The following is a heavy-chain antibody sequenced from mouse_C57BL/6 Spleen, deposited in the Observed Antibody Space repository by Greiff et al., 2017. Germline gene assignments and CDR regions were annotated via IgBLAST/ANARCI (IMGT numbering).Heavy chain of an antibody. V-gene: IGHV2-2*01. D-gene: IGHD4-1*01. Sequence: VKLVESGPGLVQPSQRLSITCTVSGFSFPSYGVHWVRQSPGKGLEWLGLIWSGGSTDYNAAFLSRLSIRNDNYKSHVFFKMISLQADDTAIYYWSRKETWASFAYWGQGTLVTVSA. CDR3: SRKETWASFAY. CDR2: IWSGGST. J-gene: IGHJ3*01. CDR1: GFSFPSYG.